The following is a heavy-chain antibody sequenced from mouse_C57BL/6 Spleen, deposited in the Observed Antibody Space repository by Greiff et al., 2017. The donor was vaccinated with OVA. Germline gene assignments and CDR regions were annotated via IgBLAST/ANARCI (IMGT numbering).Heavy chain of an antibody. D-gene: IGHD4-1*01. CDR1: GFTFSNYW. J-gene: IGHJ2*01. V-gene: IGHV6-3*01. CDR3: TEEYNWGFFDY. CDR2: IRLKSDNYAT. Sequence: EVKLMESGGGLVQPGGSMKLSCVASGFTFSNYWMNWVRQSPEKGLEWVAQIRLKSDNYATHYAESVKGRFTISRDDSKSSVYLQMNNLRAEDTGIYYCTEEYNWGFFDYWGQGTTLTVSS.